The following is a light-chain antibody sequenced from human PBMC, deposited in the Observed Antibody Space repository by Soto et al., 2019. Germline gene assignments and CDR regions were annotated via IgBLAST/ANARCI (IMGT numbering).Light chain of an antibody. CDR2: QVT. CDR1: SSDVGGYYY. V-gene: IGLV2-14*01. Sequence: QSVLTQPASVSGSPGQSITISCTGTSSDVGGYYYVSWYQHHPGKAPKLIIYQVTNRPSGVSNRFSASESGNTASLTISALQAEDEADYYCCSYSSSSTFYVFGTGTKATVL. J-gene: IGLJ1*01. CDR3: CSYSSSSTFYV.